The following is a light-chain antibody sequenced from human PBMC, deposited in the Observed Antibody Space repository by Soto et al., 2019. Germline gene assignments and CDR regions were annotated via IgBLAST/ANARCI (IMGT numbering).Light chain of an antibody. V-gene: IGKV3-15*01. CDR3: QQYYNYST. CDR1: QSVSSN. CDR2: DAS. J-gene: IGKJ1*01. Sequence: EIVMTQSNTTLSASPWERATLSCRASQSVSSNLAWYQQKPGQAPRLLIYDASTRATVIPARFSGSESGTEFTLTIASLQPDDFATYYCQQYYNYSTFGQGTKVDIK.